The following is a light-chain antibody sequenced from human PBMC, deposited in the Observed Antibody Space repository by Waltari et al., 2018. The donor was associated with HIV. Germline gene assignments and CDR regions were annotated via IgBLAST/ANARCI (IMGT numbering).Light chain of an antibody. CDR2: GAS. CDR3: QQFGTSAPLT. CDR1: QSISSNF. Sequence: EIVLTQSPGTLSLSPGERVTLSCRASQSISSNFLAWYQQKPGQAPRLLIYGASNSAPDIPDRFSGSGSGTDFTLTISRLEPEDSAVYFCQQFGTSAPLTFGGGTKVEIK. J-gene: IGKJ4*01. V-gene: IGKV3-20*01.